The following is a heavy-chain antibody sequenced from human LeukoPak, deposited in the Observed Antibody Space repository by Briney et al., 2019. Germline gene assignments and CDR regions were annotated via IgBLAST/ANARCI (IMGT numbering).Heavy chain of an antibody. D-gene: IGHD3-22*01. V-gene: IGHV3-23*01. CDR1: GFTFSSYV. Sequence: GGSVRLSCAASGFTFSSYVMTWVRQAPGKGLEWVASVSGGGGSTYYADSVKGRFTISRDNSKSTLYLQMNSLRDGDTAVYYCAKCLLRGYYDTSGYYFFDDWGQGTLVAVSS. J-gene: IGHJ4*02. CDR3: AKCLLRGYYDTSGYYFFDD. CDR2: VSGGGGST.